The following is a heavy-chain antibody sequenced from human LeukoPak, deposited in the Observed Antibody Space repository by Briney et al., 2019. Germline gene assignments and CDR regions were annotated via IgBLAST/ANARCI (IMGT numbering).Heavy chain of an antibody. J-gene: IGHJ5*02. Sequence: SETLSLTCTVSGGSISSYYWSWIRQPPGKGLEWIGYIYYSGSTNYNPSLKSRVTVSVDTSKNQFSLKLSSVTAADTAVYYCARVAAPTWFDPWGQGTLVTVSS. D-gene: IGHD6-25*01. CDR3: ARVAAPTWFDP. V-gene: IGHV4-59*01. CDR1: GGSISSYY. CDR2: IYYSGST.